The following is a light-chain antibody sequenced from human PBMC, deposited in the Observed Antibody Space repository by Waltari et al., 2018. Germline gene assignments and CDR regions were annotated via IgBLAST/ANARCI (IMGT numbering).Light chain of an antibody. CDR2: YAS. Sequence: EIVLTQSPATLSLSPADRATLSCRASQSVNSYLAWYQQKPGQAPRPLIYYASNRATGIPARFSGSGSGTDFTLTISSLEPEDFAVYYCQQRSNWLMYTFGQGTKLEIK. J-gene: IGKJ2*01. CDR1: QSVNSY. CDR3: QQRSNWLMYT. V-gene: IGKV3-11*01.